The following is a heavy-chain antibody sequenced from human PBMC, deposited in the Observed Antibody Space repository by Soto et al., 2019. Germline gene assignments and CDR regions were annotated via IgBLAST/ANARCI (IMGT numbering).Heavy chain of an antibody. CDR3: ARYNYDICQVDWFDH. CDR2: IYYSGST. Sequence: QVQLQESGPGLVKPSQTLSLTCTVSGGSISSGGYYWSWIRQHPGKGLEWIGYIYYSGSTYYNPSLKSRVTISVDTSKNQFSLKLSSVTAADTAVYYCARYNYDICQVDWFDHWGQGNLVTVSS. D-gene: IGHD3-9*01. CDR1: GGSISSGGYY. V-gene: IGHV4-31*03. J-gene: IGHJ5*02.